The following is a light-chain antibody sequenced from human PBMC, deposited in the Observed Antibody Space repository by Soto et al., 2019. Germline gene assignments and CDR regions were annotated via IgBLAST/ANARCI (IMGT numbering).Light chain of an antibody. Sequence: EIVVTQSPATLSVSPGERATLSCRASQSVSSNLAWYQQKPGRAPRLLIYAASTRATGVPARFSGSGSGTDFTLTISRLEPEDFAVYYCQQYSSSPLTFGGGTKVDIK. CDR3: QQYSSSPLT. CDR1: QSVSSN. J-gene: IGKJ4*01. CDR2: AAS. V-gene: IGKV3-15*01.